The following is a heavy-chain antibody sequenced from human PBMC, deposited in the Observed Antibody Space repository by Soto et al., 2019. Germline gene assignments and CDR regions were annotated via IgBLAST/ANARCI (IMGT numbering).Heavy chain of an antibody. D-gene: IGHD6-13*01. J-gene: IGHJ6*02. V-gene: IGHV1-69*01. Sequence: QVQLVQSGAEVKKPGSSVKVSCKASGGTFSSYAISWVRQAPGQGLEWMGGIIPIFGTANYAQKFQGRVTITADESTSTAYMELSSLRSEDTAVYYCARDGRGSSIWPRDYYGMDVWGQGTTVTVSS. CDR1: GGTFSSYA. CDR3: ARDGRGSSIWPRDYYGMDV. CDR2: IIPIFGTA.